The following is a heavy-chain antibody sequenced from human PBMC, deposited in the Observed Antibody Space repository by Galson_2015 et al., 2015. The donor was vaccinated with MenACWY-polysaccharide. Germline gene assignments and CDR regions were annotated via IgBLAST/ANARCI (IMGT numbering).Heavy chain of an antibody. J-gene: IGHJ4*02. Sequence: PALVKPTQTLTLTCDFSGFSLRISGVGVGWIRQPPGKALEWLAVIYRDDDKFYSPSLKSRVTITKDTSKNQVVLTLTNVDIADTGTYYCAHTRWQQLGRFYLDFWGQGALVTVSS. D-gene: IGHD6-13*01. V-gene: IGHV2-5*02. CDR1: GFSLRISGVG. CDR2: IYRDDDK. CDR3: AHTRWQQLGRFYLDF.